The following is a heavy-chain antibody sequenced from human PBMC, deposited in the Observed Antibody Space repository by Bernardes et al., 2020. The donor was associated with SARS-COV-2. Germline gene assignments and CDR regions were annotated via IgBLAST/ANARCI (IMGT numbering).Heavy chain of an antibody. D-gene: IGHD3-10*01. V-gene: IGHV4-59*01. CDR3: ARGVQGVIITSPYYYGMDV. Sequence: ETLSLTCTVSGGSIICYYWSWIRQPPGKGLEWIGYIYNSGSTNYHPSLKSRVTISLDTSNNQFSLRLTSVIAADTAVYYCARGVQGVIITSPYYYGMDVWGQGTTVTVSS. CDR1: GGSIICYY. CDR2: IYNSGST. J-gene: IGHJ6*02.